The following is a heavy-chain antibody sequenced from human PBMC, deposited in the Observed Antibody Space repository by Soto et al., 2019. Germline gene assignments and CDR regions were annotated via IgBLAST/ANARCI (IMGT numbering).Heavy chain of an antibody. V-gene: IGHV1-69*13. CDR1: GGTFSSYA. J-gene: IGHJ6*02. Sequence: GASVKVSCKASGGTFSSYAISWVRQAPGQGLEWMGGIIPIFGTANYAQKFQGRVTITADESTSTAYMELSSLRSEDTAVYYCALHYGSGSNYYYYGMDVWGQGTTVTVS. D-gene: IGHD3-10*01. CDR3: ALHYGSGSNYYYYGMDV. CDR2: IIPIFGTA.